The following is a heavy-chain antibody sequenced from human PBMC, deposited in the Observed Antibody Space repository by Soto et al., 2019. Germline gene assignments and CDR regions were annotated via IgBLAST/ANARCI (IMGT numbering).Heavy chain of an antibody. CDR3: AKGKSTGDIDWFDP. CDR2: LIGGHYGT. Sequence: GGSLRLSCTASGFTLQNYAMAWVRQAPGKGLEWVSTLIGGHYGTAYSYSVKGRFTVSRDNSKDCLYLQMNSLGVEDTAMYFCAKGKSTGDIDWFDPWGQGSLVTVSS. J-gene: IGHJ5*02. CDR1: GFTLQNYA. D-gene: IGHD3-10*01. V-gene: IGHV3-23*01.